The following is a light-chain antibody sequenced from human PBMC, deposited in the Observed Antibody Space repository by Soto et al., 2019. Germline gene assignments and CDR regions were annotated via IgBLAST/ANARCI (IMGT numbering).Light chain of an antibody. Sequence: QPVLTQSPSASASLGASVKLTCTLSSGHSSYAIAWHQQQAEKGPRYLMKLNSDGSHSKGDGIPDRFSGSSSGAERYLTISSLQSEDEADYYCQTWGTGIVVFGGGTKLNVL. CDR3: QTWGTGIVV. CDR1: SGHSSYA. CDR2: LNSDGSH. J-gene: IGLJ2*01. V-gene: IGLV4-69*01.